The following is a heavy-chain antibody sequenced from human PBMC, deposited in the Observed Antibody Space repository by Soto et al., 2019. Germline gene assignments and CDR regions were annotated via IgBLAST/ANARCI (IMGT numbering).Heavy chain of an antibody. Sequence: QVQLQESGPRLVKPSETLSLTCGVSGGTVASSHWWSWVRQSPGRGLGWIGDDYHTGDTNCNPSLHGRVIFSVDTLKSQFSLRLNSVKAADTGVYFCARDNVTAGGNNSCDPWGPGPQVTFPS. CDR3: ARDNVTAGGNNSCDP. V-gene: IGHV4-4*02. CDR1: GGTVASSHW. D-gene: IGHD3-16*01. CDR2: DYHTGDT. J-gene: IGHJ5*02.